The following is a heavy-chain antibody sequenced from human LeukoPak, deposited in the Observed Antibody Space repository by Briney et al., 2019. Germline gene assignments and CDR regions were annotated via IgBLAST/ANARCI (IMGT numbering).Heavy chain of an antibody. CDR1: GYTFTSYG. V-gene: IGHV1-18*01. D-gene: IGHD6-13*01. J-gene: IGHJ5*02. CDR2: VSAYNGNT. CDR3: ARVRILYSSSWYSDNWFDP. Sequence: ASVKVSCKASGYTFTSYGISWVRQAPRQGLEWMGWVSAYNGNTNYAQKLQGRVTMTTDTSTSTAYMELRSLRSDDTAVYYCARVRILYSSSWYSDNWFDPWGQGTLVTVSS.